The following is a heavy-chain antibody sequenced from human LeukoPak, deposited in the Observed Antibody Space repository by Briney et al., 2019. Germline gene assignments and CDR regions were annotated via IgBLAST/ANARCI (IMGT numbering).Heavy chain of an antibody. CDR3: AKDSGLIAAAGLTDY. V-gene: IGHV3-33*06. CDR1: GFTFSSYG. J-gene: IGHJ4*02. Sequence: GRSLRLSCAASGFTFSSYGMHWVRQAPGKGLEWVAVIWYDGSNKYYADSVKGRFTISRDNSKNTLYLQMNSLRAEDTAVYYCAKDSGLIAAAGLTDYWGQGTLVTVSS. CDR2: IWYDGSNK. D-gene: IGHD6-13*01.